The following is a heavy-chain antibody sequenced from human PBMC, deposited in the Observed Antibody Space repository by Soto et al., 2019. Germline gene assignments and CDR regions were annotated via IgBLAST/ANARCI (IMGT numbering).Heavy chain of an antibody. CDR3: ARGWDHYYGMDV. J-gene: IGHJ6*02. V-gene: IGHV1-69*13. Sequence: GXSXKISYKGSGGVXTKYAICLVRQAPGQGLEWIGGIIPIFDTATYVQKFQGRVTITADQFTSPAYMEPSSIRSEDTAVYYCARGWDHYYGMDVWGQGIPVTVSS. D-gene: IGHD1-26*01. CDR2: IIPIFDTA. CDR1: GGVXTKYA.